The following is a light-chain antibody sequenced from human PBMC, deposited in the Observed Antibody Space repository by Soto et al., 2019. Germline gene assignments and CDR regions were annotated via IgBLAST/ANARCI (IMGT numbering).Light chain of an antibody. J-gene: IGLJ1*01. CDR1: SSDVGGYNY. CDR2: EVC. Sequence: QSALTQPPSASGSPGQSVTISCTGTSSDVGGYNYVSWYQQHPGKAPKLMIYEVCRRPSGVPDRFSGSKSGNTASLTVSGLQAEDEADYYCSSYAGSSYVFGTGTKLTVL. CDR3: SSYAGSSYV. V-gene: IGLV2-8*01.